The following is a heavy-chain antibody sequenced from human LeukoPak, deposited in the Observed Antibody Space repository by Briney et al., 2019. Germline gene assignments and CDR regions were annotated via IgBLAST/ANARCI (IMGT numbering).Heavy chain of an antibody. V-gene: IGHV4-61*02. J-gene: IGHJ4*02. CDR2: IYTSGST. CDR1: GGSISSGSYY. D-gene: IGHD3-10*01. Sequence: SQTLSLTCTVSGGSISSGSYYWSWIRQPAGKGLEWIGRIYTSGSTNYNPSLKSRVTISVDTSKNQFSLKLSSVTAADTAVYYCARAKLGFDYWGQGTLVTVSS. CDR3: ARAKLGFDY.